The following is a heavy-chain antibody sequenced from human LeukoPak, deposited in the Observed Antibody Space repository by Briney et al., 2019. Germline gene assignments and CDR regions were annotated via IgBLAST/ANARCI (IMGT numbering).Heavy chain of an antibody. CDR1: GGTFSSYA. CDR3: ARANYYDSSGYFLFDY. Sequence: SVKVSCKASGGTFSSYAISWVRQAPGQGLEWMGGIIPIFGTANYAQKFQGRVTITTDESTSTAYMELSSLRSEDTAVYYCARANYYDSSGYFLFDYWGQGTLVTVSS. J-gene: IGHJ4*02. CDR2: IIPIFGTA. V-gene: IGHV1-69*05. D-gene: IGHD3-22*01.